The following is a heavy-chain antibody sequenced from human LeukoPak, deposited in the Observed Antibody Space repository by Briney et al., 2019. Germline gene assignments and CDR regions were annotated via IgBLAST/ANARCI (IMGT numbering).Heavy chain of an antibody. CDR1: RGTFSSYA. V-gene: IGHV1-69*04. D-gene: IGHD2-21*02. Sequence: ASVKVSCKASRGTFSSYAISWVRQAPGQGLEWMGRIIPILGIANYAQKFQGRVTITADKSTSTAYMELSSLRSEDTAVYYCARGIVVVTASPGEPYYYYYGMDVWGQGTTVTVSS. CDR2: IIPILGIA. CDR3: ARGIVVVTASPGEPYYYYYGMDV. J-gene: IGHJ6*02.